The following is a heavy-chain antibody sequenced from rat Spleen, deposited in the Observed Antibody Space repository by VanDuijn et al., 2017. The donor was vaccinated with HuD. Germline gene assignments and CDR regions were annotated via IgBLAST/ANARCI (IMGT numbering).Heavy chain of an antibody. J-gene: IGHJ1*01. V-gene: IGHV5-7*01. Sequence: EVQLVESDGDLVQPGRSLKLSCVASGFTFSDYNMAWVRQAPKKGLEWVAAIIYDGSNTFYRDSVKGRFTISRDNAKSTLYLQMNSLRSEDTATYYCARQSHYWYFDFWGPGTMVTVSS. CDR3: ARQSHYWYFDF. CDR2: IIYDGSNT. D-gene: IGHD3-8*01. CDR1: GFTFSDYN.